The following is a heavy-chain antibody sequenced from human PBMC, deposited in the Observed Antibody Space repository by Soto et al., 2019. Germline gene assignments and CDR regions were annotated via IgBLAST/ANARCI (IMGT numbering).Heavy chain of an antibody. D-gene: IGHD3-22*01. Sequence: WGSLRLSCAASGFTFSSFAMSWVRQAPGKGLEWVSVISDSGGSTHYTDSVKGRFTISRDNSKSTVYLQMNSLRGDDTAMYYCTKRFSDYYAPSDYWGQGTQVTVSS. CDR2: ISDSGGST. J-gene: IGHJ4*02. CDR1: GFTFSSFA. V-gene: IGHV3-23*01. CDR3: TKRFSDYYAPSDY.